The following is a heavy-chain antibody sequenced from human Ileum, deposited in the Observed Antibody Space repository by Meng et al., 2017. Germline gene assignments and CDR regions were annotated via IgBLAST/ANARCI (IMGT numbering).Heavy chain of an antibody. D-gene: IGHD2-21*01. V-gene: IGHV4-4*02. J-gene: IGHJ5*02. CDR3: ARNGAYSADP. Sequence: HVQLQESVPGLVEPSGTLSLTCAVSGVSISSGYWWSWVRQPLGKGLEWIGEIHHGGGTNYNPSLKSRVTISVDKSSNQYTLRLTSVTAADTAMYYCARNGAYSADPWGQGTLVTVSS. CDR2: IHHGGGT. CDR1: GVSISSGYW.